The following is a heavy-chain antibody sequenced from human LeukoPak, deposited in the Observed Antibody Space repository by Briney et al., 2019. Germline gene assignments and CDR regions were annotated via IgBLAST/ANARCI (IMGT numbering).Heavy chain of an antibody. CDR1: GFTFSSYA. V-gene: IGHV3-23*01. Sequence: GGSLRLSCAASGFTFSSYAMSWVRQAPGKGLEWVSAISGSGGSTYYADAVTGRFTISRDNSKNTLYLQMNSLRAEDTAVYYCAKERESSGWYEGGFDYWGQGTLVTVSS. D-gene: IGHD6-19*01. CDR2: ISGSGGST. J-gene: IGHJ4*02. CDR3: AKERESSGWYEGGFDY.